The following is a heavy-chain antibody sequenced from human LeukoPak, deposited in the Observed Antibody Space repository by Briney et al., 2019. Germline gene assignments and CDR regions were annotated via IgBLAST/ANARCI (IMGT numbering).Heavy chain of an antibody. CDR1: GFTFDDYG. J-gene: IGHJ6*03. V-gene: IGHV3-20*01. CDR3: ARAVQAYYYMDV. CDR2: INWNGGST. Sequence: GVSLRLSCAASGFTFDDYGMSWVRQAPGKGLEWVSGINWNGGSTGYADSVKGRFTISRDNAKNSLYLQMNSLRAEDTALYHCARAVQAYYYMDVWGKGTTVTVSS.